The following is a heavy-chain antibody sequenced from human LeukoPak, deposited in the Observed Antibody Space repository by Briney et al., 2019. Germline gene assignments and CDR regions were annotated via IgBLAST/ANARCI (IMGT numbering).Heavy chain of an antibody. CDR3: ARGIAAAGTRWFDP. V-gene: IGHV4-59*01. D-gene: IGHD6-13*01. Sequence: PSETLSLTCAVSGGSISSYYWSWIRQPPRKGLEWIGYIYYSGSTNYNPSLKSRVTISVDTSKNQFSLKLSSVTAADTAVYYCARGIAAAGTRWFDPWGQGTLVTVSS. CDR2: IYYSGST. J-gene: IGHJ5*02. CDR1: GGSISSYY.